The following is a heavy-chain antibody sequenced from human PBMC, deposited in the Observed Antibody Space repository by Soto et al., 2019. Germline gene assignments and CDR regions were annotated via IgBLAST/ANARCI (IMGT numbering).Heavy chain of an antibody. J-gene: IGHJ5*02. Sequence: SETLSLTCTVSGGSISSYYWSWIRQPPGKGLEWIGYIYYSGSANYNPSLKSRVTISVDTSKNQFSLKLSSVTAADTAVYYCARDSDYYGSGSYYNDYRYNWFDPWGQGTLVTVSS. D-gene: IGHD3-10*01. CDR2: IYYSGSA. CDR1: GGSISSYY. V-gene: IGHV4-59*01. CDR3: ARDSDYYGSGSYYNDYRYNWFDP.